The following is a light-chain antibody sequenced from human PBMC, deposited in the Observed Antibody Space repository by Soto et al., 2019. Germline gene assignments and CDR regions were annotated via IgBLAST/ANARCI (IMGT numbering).Light chain of an antibody. CDR2: DVS. CDR1: QSVSSSY. V-gene: IGKV3-20*01. J-gene: IGKJ1*01. CDR3: QQYGSSPT. Sequence: EIVLTQSPGTLSLSPGERATLSCRSSQSVSSSYLAWYQHKPGQAPRLLIYDVSSRATGIPDRFSGSGSWTDFTLTISRLEPEDFAVYYCQQYGSSPTFGQGTKVEIK.